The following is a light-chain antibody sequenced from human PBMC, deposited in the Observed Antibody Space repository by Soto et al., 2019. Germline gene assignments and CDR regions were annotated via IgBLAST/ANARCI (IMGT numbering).Light chain of an antibody. Sequence: IVMTQSPATLSVSPGERATLSCRASQSVTSNLAWFQQKPGQAPRLLIYGASTRATGIPARFSGSGSGTQFTLTISSLQSEDFAVYYGQQYNNWPRTVGQGTKVDIX. V-gene: IGKV3-15*01. J-gene: IGKJ1*01. CDR1: QSVTSN. CDR2: GAS. CDR3: QQYNNWPRT.